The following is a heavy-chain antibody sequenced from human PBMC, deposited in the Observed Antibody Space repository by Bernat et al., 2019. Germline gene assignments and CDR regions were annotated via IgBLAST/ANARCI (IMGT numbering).Heavy chain of an antibody. CDR3: GRGGYRCDY. Sequence: QVQLVESGGGVVQPGTSLRLSCAASGFTFSTYGLHWVRQAPGKVLEWLAFIWYDENNNYYTDAVKGRFTGYRDNSKNTMYLQMNSLRAEDSAVYYCGRGGYRCDYWGQGTLVTVSS. CDR2: IWYDENNN. D-gene: IGHD5-18*01. J-gene: IGHJ4*02. V-gene: IGHV3-33*01. CDR1: GFTFSTYG.